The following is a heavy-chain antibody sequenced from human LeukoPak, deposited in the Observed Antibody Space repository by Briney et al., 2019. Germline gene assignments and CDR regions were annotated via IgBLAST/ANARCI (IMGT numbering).Heavy chain of an antibody. Sequence: GRSLRLSCAASGFTFSSYAMHWVRQAPGKGLEWVAVISYGGSNKYYADSVKGRFTISRDNSKNTLYLQMNSLRAEDTAVYYCARDEPIYSSSWYKGPYDYWGQGTLVTVSS. D-gene: IGHD6-13*01. CDR2: ISYGGSNK. CDR3: ARDEPIYSSSWYKGPYDY. CDR1: GFTFSSYA. J-gene: IGHJ4*02. V-gene: IGHV3-30-3*01.